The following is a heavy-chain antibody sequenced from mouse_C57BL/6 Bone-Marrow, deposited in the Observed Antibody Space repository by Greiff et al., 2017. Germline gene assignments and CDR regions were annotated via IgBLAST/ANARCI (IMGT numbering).Heavy chain of an antibody. CDR2: IYPGDGDT. CDR1: GYAFSSSW. D-gene: IGHD1-1*01. Sequence: QVQLQQSGPELVKPGASVKISCKASGYAFSSSWMNWVKQRPGKGLEWIGRIYPGDGDTNYNGKFKGKATLTADKSSSTAYMQLSSLTSEDSAVYFCARSYYYEGVFDYWGQGTTLTVSS. J-gene: IGHJ2*01. CDR3: ARSYYYEGVFDY. V-gene: IGHV1-82*01.